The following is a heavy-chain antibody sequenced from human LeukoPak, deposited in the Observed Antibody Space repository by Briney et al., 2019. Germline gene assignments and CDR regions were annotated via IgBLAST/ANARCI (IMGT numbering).Heavy chain of an antibody. CDR2: ISDSGDST. CDR1: GFTFSSYA. CDR3: ARCIAGSLMVVLL. Sequence: GGSLRLSCAASGFTFSSYAMSWVRQAPGKGLEWVSGISDSGDSTQYADSVKGRFTMSRDNSRNTLYLQMNSLRAEDTAVYYCARCIAGSLMVVLLWGQGTLVTVSS. D-gene: IGHD2-21*01. V-gene: IGHV3-23*01. J-gene: IGHJ4*02.